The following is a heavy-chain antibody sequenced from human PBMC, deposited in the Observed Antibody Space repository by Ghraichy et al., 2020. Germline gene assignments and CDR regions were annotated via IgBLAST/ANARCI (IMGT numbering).Heavy chain of an antibody. CDR3: ARDPHYGSGSYSPPLN. D-gene: IGHD3-10*01. V-gene: IGHV7-4-1*02. CDR2: INTNAGNP. J-gene: IGHJ4*02. CDR1: GYTFTSYA. Sequence: VSVKVSCKASGYTFTSYAMNWVRQAPGQGLEWMGWINTNAGNPTYAQGFTGRFVFSLDTSVSTAYLQISSLKAEDTAVYYCARDPHYGSGSYSPPLNWGQGTLVTVSS.